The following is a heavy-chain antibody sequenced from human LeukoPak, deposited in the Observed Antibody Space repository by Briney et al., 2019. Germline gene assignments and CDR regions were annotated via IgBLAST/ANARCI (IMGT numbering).Heavy chain of an antibody. D-gene: IGHD3-10*01. Sequence: ASVKVSCKASGYTFTSYGISWMRQAPGQGLEWMGWISAYNGNTNYAQKLQGRVTMTTDTSTSTAYMELRSLRSDDTAVYYCARHDAYYYGSGSYPFDYWGQGTLVTVSS. CDR2: ISAYNGNT. J-gene: IGHJ4*02. CDR3: ARHDAYYYGSGSYPFDY. V-gene: IGHV1-18*01. CDR1: GYTFTSYG.